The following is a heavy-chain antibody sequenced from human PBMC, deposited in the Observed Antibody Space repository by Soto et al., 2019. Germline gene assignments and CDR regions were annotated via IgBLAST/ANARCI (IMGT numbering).Heavy chain of an antibody. V-gene: IGHV4-39*01. J-gene: IGHJ5*01. CDR1: GASINNFAYY. CDR2: VYYNENT. Sequence: SESLSLTCSVSGASINNFAYYWGWIRQPPGKGLEWIGTVYYNENTYYNPSLRSRVAISVDTAKNQFSLNLRSVTAADTAVYFCARRERYYGSPGWFDPWGQGTLVTVSS. D-gene: IGHD3-10*01. CDR3: ARRERYYGSPGWFDP.